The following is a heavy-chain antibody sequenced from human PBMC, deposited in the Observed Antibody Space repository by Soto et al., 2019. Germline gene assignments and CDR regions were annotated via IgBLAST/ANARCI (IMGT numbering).Heavy chain of an antibody. J-gene: IGHJ4*02. Sequence: QVQLVQSGAEVKKPWASVKVSCKASGYTFTSYAMHWVRQAPGQRLEWMGWINAGNGNTKYSQKFQGRVTITRDTSASTAYMELSSLRSEDTAVYYCARGLNGYSDYFDYWGQGTLVTVSS. V-gene: IGHV1-3*01. CDR3: ARGLNGYSDYFDY. D-gene: IGHD5-18*01. CDR2: INAGNGNT. CDR1: GYTFTSYA.